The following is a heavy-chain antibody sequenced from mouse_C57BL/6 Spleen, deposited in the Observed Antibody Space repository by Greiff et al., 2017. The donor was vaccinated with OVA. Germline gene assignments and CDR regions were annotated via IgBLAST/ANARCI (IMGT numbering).Heavy chain of an antibody. CDR2: IRNKANGYTT. J-gene: IGHJ1*03. Sequence: EVNLVESGGGLVQPGGSLSLSCAASGFTFTDYYMSWVRQPPGKALEWLGFIRNKANGYTTEYSASVKGRFTISRDNSQSILYLQMNALRAEDSATYYCARYRVITTVVEGYFDVWGTGTTVTVSS. CDR3: ARYRVITTVVEGYFDV. D-gene: IGHD1-1*01. V-gene: IGHV7-3*01. CDR1: GFTFTDYY.